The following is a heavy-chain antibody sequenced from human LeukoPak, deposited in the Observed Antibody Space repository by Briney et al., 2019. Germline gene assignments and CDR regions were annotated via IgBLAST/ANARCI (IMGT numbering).Heavy chain of an antibody. Sequence: VASVKVSCKVSGYTLTELSMHWVRQVPGKGLEWMGGFDPKDGETIYAQKFQGRVTMTEDTSTDTAYMELSSLRSEDTAVYYCATDRAVVNWFDPWGQGTLVTVSS. V-gene: IGHV1-24*01. J-gene: IGHJ5*02. D-gene: IGHD4-23*01. CDR3: ATDRAVVNWFDP. CDR2: FDPKDGET. CDR1: GYTLTELS.